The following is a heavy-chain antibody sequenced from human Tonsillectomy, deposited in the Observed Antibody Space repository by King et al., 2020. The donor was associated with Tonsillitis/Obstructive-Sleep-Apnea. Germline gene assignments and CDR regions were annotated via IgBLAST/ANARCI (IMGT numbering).Heavy chain of an antibody. Sequence: VQLVESGGGLVQPGGSLRLSCAASGFTFSSYWMSWVRQALGKGLEWVANIKEDGSEKYYVDSVKGRFTISRDNAKNSLYLQMNSLRAEDTAVYYCARVLDYFDSSGYRAFDIWGQGTMVTVSS. CDR1: GFTFSSYW. D-gene: IGHD3-22*01. V-gene: IGHV3-7*03. J-gene: IGHJ3*02. CDR3: ARVLDYFDSSGYRAFDI. CDR2: IKEDGSEK.